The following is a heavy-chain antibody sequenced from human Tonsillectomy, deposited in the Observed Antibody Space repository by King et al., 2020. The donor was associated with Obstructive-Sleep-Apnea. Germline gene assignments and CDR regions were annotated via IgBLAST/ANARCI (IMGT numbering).Heavy chain of an antibody. J-gene: IGHJ4*02. CDR3: ARHWNYEGYYFDY. CDR1: GGSISSYY. V-gene: IGHV4-59*01. Sequence: VQLQESGPGLVKPSETLSLTCAVSGGSISSYYWSWIRQPPGKGLEWIGYIYYSGSTNYNPSLKSRVTISVDTSKNQFSLKLSSVTAADTAVYYCARHWNYEGYYFDYRGQGTLVTVSS. CDR2: IYYSGST. D-gene: IGHD1-7*01.